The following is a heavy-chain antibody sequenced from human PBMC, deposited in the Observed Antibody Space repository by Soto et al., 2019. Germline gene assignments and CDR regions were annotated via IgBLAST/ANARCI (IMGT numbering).Heavy chain of an antibody. J-gene: IGHJ3*02. V-gene: IGHV4-34*01. D-gene: IGHD3-16*01. Sequence: PLETLSLTCAVYGGSFSGYYWSWIRQPPGKGLEWIGEINHSGSTNYNPSLKSRVTISVDTSKNQFSLKLSSVTAADTAVYYCARERGSLLNAFDIWGQGTMVTVSS. CDR2: INHSGST. CDR3: ARERGSLLNAFDI. CDR1: GGSFSGYY.